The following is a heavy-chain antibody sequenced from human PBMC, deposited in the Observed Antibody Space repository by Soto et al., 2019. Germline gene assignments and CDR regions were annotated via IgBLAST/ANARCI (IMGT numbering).Heavy chain of an antibody. V-gene: IGHV3-7*01. D-gene: IGHD3-10*01. CDR2: IKTDASEK. CDR1: GFNFHWYW. J-gene: IGHJ4*01. CDR3: ARDSGYGAGNSVNHYIDY. Sequence: PGGSLRLSCAASGFNFHWYWMSWVRQAPGKGLEWLATIKTDASEKKYVGSVKGRFTMSRDSAKNSVYLQMDSLRTEDTAVSYCARDSGYGAGNSVNHYIDYWGHGTLVTVSS.